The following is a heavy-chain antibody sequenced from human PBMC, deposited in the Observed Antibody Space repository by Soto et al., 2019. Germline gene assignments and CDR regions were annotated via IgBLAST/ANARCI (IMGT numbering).Heavy chain of an antibody. J-gene: IGHJ4*02. D-gene: IGHD6-13*01. CDR3: ARLWGIAPRDD. Sequence: DSVKGRFTISRDNSKNTLFLQMNSLTTEDTAVYYCARLWGIAPRDDWGQGTLVTVSS. V-gene: IGHV3-30*01.